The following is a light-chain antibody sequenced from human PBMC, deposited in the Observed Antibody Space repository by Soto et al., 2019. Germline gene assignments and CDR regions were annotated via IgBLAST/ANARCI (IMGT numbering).Light chain of an antibody. CDR3: AAWDDSLSGFWL. V-gene: IGLV1-47*02. J-gene: IGLJ3*02. CDR1: SSNIGSNY. CDR2: TNN. Sequence: QSVLTQPPSMSASLGQMVTISCSRGSSNIGSNYVYWYQQFPGAAPRLLIYTNNKRSSGVPERFSGFKSGTSASLAISGLRSEDEADYYCAAWDDSLSGFWLFGGGTKVTVL.